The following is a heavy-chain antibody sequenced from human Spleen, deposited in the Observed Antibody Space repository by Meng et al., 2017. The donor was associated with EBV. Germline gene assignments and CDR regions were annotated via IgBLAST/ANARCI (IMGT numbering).Heavy chain of an antibody. J-gene: IGHJ5*02. Sequence: EVQIVQSGAEVKKPGAAVKISCTVSTSNFNSYYIHWIQLAPGKGLEWMGLVDPENGDTVYAEKFRGRVTITADTSANTAYMKLRNLRSEDTAMYYCATSLGDYGGFDPWGLGTLVTVSS. CDR3: ATSLGDYGGFDP. CDR1: TSNFNSYY. CDR2: VDPENGDT. D-gene: IGHD4-17*01. V-gene: IGHV1-69-2*01.